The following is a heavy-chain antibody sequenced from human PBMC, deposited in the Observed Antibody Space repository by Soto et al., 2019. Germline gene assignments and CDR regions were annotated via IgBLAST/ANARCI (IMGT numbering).Heavy chain of an antibody. Sequence: VASVKVSCKASGYTFTDYYVHWIRQAPGQGLEWMSWINAKTGHTLYAQKFQGRVTLTRDTSINTAYMEVASLTSGDTAVYYCARTPQSAHHDYWGQGTLVTVSS. J-gene: IGHJ4*02. CDR2: INAKTGHT. CDR1: GYTFTDYY. D-gene: IGHD6-6*01. CDR3: ARTPQSAHHDY. V-gene: IGHV1-2*02.